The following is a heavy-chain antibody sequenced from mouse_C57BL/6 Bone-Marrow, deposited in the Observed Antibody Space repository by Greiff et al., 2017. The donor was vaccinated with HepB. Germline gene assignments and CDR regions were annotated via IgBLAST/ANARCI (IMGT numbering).Heavy chain of an antibody. V-gene: IGHV3-6*01. J-gene: IGHJ2*01. CDR1: GYSITSGYY. D-gene: IGHD2-1*01. CDR2: ISYDGSN. Sequence: EVKLLESGPGLVKPSQSLSLTCSVTGYSITSGYYWNWIRQFPGNKLEWMGYISYDGSNNYNPSLKNRISITRDTSKNQFFLKLNSVTTEDTATYYSGRNVYYFDYWGQGTTLTVSS. CDR3: GRNVYYFDY.